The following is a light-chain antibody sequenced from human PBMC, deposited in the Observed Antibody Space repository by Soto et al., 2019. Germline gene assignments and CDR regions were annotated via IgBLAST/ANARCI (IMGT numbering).Light chain of an antibody. V-gene: IGLV2-14*01. Sequence: QSALTQPGSVSGSPGQSITISCTGTSSDVGGYNYVSWYQQHPGKAPKLMIYDVSNRPSGVSNRFSGSKSGNTASLTISGLQAEDEADYYCSSYTSSSTLAVFGGGTKRTVL. CDR3: SSYTSSSTLAV. J-gene: IGLJ2*01. CDR2: DVS. CDR1: SSDVGGYNY.